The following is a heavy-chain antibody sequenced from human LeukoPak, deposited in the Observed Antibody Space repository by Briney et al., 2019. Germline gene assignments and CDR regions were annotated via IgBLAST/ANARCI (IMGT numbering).Heavy chain of an antibody. Sequence: SGGSLRLSCAASGFTFSSYGMHWVRQAPGKGLEWVVVISYDGSNKYYADSVKGRFTISRDNSKNTLYLQMNSLRAEDTAVYYCAKEGDYGDYVLPPHFDYWGQGTLVTVSS. V-gene: IGHV3-30*18. CDR2: ISYDGSNK. CDR1: GFTFSSYG. CDR3: AKEGDYGDYVLPPHFDY. J-gene: IGHJ4*02. D-gene: IGHD4-17*01.